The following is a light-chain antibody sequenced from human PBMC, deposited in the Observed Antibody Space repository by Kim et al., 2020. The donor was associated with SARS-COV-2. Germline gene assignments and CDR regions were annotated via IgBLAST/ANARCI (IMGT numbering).Light chain of an antibody. Sequence: GDRVTITCRASQTVTTWLAWFQQKPGKAPKLVISGASNLASGAPSRFSGSGSGTEFRLTITSLQPEDVATYYCQQSYSEWTFGQGTRVEIK. CDR1: QTVTTW. CDR3: QQSYSEWT. V-gene: IGKV1-5*01. CDR2: GAS. J-gene: IGKJ1*01.